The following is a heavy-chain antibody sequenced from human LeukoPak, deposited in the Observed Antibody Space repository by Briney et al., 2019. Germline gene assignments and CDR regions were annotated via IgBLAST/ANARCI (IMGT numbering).Heavy chain of an antibody. CDR2: ISYSGTT. D-gene: IGHD3-22*01. CDR1: GASISSTSYY. J-gene: IGHJ4*02. CDR3: ASDSSGYYGSLAY. V-gene: IGHV4-39*07. Sequence: SETLSLTCSVSGASISSTSYYWGWIRRPPGKGLEWIGSISYSGTTFYSPSLKSRVTISVDTSKNQFSLKLSSVTAADTAVYYCASDSSGYYGSLAYWGQGTLVTVSS.